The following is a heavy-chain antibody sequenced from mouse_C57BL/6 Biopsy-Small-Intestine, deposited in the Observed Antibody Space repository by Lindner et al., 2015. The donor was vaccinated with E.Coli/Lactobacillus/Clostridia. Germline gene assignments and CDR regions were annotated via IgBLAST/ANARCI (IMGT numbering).Heavy chain of an antibody. CDR1: EYEFPSHD. Sequence: VQLQESGGGLVQPGESLKLSCESNEYEFPSHDMPWVRKTPEKRLELVAAINSDGGSTYYPDTMERRFIISRDNTKKTLYLQMSSLRSEDTALYYCATTIVTTAWFAYWGQGTLVTVSA. CDR2: INSDGGST. D-gene: IGHD2-5*01. CDR3: ATTIVTTAWFAY. V-gene: IGHV5-2*01. J-gene: IGHJ3*01.